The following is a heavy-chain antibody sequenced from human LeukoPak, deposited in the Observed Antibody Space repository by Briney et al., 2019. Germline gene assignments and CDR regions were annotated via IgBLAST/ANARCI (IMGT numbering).Heavy chain of an antibody. Sequence: ASVKVSCKASGYTFTSYGISWVRQAPGQGLEWMGWISAYNGNTNYAQKLQGRVTMTTDTSTSTAYMELRSLRSDDTAVYYCASVLLWFGELLGAFDIWGQGTMVTVSS. D-gene: IGHD3-10*01. J-gene: IGHJ3*02. V-gene: IGHV1-18*01. CDR3: ASVLLWFGELLGAFDI. CDR1: GYTFTSYG. CDR2: ISAYNGNT.